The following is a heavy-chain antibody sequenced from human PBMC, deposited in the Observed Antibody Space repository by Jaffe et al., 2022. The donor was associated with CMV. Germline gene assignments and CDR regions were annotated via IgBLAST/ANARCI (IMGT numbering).Heavy chain of an antibody. D-gene: IGHD6-19*01. J-gene: IGHJ3*02. CDR2: ISSNGGST. CDR3: VKDWDSSGWLFPDAFDI. Sequence: EVQLVESGGGLVQPGGSLRLSCSASGFTFSSYAMHWVRQAPGKGLEYVSAISSNGGSTYYADSVKGRFTISRDNSKNTLYLQMSSLRAEDTAVYYCVKDWDSSGWLFPDAFDIWGQGTMVTVSS. CDR1: GFTFSSYA. V-gene: IGHV3-64D*06.